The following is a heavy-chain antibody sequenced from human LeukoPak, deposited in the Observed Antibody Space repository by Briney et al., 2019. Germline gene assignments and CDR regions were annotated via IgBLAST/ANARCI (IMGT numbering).Heavy chain of an antibody. CDR1: GFIFSSYS. CDR2: ISSSSSYI. J-gene: IGHJ4*02. CDR3: ARGPSGYHNT. Sequence: GGSLRLSCAASGFIFSSYSMNWVRQAPGKGLEWVSSISSSSSYIYYADSVKGLFTISRDNSKNTLYLQMNSLRAEDTAVYYCARGPSGYHNTGGQGTLVTVSS. V-gene: IGHV3-21*01. D-gene: IGHD5-12*01.